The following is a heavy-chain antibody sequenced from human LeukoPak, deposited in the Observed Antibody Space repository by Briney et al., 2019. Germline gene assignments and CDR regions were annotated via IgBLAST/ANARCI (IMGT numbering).Heavy chain of an antibody. CDR2: INQNGGVK. CDR3: ATSDDAAGTS. Sequence: PGGSLRLSCAASGVRFSTFWMRWVRQAPGKGLNWVAHINQNGGVKHYVDSVKGRFTISRDNAKNSLYLQMTSLRADDTAVYYCATSDDAAGTSWGQGTLVIVSS. D-gene: IGHD6-25*01. V-gene: IGHV3-7*01. J-gene: IGHJ5*02. CDR1: GVRFSTFW.